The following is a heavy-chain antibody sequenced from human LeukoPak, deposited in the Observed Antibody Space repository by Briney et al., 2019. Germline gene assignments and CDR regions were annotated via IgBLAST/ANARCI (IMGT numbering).Heavy chain of an antibody. J-gene: IGHJ6*03. CDR1: GDSVSSNSAA. V-gene: IGHV6-1*01. D-gene: IGHD6-13*01. Sequence: SQTLSLTCAISGDSVSSNSAAWDWIRQSPSRGLEWLGRTYYRSKWYNDYAVSVKSRITINPDTSKNQFSLQLNSVTPEDTAVYYCARAGVRIAAEWVFDYYYYYMDVWGKGTTVTVSS. CDR3: ARAGVRIAAEWVFDYYYYYMDV. CDR2: TYYRSKWYN.